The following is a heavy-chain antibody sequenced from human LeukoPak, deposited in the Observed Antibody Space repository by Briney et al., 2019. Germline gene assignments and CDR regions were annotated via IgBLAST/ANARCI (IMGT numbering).Heavy chain of an antibody. CDR2: INQDGSER. CDR3: AKSLVVVNDPPDY. CDR1: GFTFSTCS. Sequence: GGSLRLSCAASGFTFSTCSMTWVRQAPGKGLEWVANINQDGSERYYVDSVKGRFTISKDNAKSSLYLQMNSLRAEDTAVYYCAKSLVVVNDPPDYWGQGTLVTVSS. D-gene: IGHD2-21*01. J-gene: IGHJ4*02. V-gene: IGHV3-7*01.